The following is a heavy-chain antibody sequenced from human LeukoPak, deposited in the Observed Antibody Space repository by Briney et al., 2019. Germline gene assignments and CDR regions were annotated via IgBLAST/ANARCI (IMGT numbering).Heavy chain of an antibody. Sequence: GGSLRLSCAASGFTFSSYWMSWVRQAPGKGLEWVANIKQEGSEKYYVESVKGRFTISRDNAKNSVYLQMNSLRVDDTAVYYCAGQWLRLGPIDYWGQGTLVSVSS. V-gene: IGHV3-7*03. CDR2: IKQEGSEK. J-gene: IGHJ4*02. CDR3: AGQWLRLGPIDY. CDR1: GFTFSSYW. D-gene: IGHD5-12*01.